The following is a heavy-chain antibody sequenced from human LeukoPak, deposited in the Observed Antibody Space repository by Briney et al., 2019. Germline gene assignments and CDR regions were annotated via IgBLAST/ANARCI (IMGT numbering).Heavy chain of an antibody. D-gene: IGHD2-2*01. J-gene: IGHJ4*02. CDR2: INHSGST. V-gene: IGHV4-34*01. CDR1: GGSFSGYY. CDR3: ARGYCSSTSCPGFDY. Sequence: SETLSLTRAVYGGSFSGYYWSWIRQPPGKGLEWIGEINHSGSTNYNPSLKSRVTISVDTSKNQFSLKLSSVTAADTAVYYCARGYCSSTSCPGFDYWGQGTLVTVSS.